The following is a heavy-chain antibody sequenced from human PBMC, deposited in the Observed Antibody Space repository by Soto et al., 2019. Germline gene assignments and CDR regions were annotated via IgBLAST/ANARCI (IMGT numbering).Heavy chain of an antibody. V-gene: IGHV3-21*01. D-gene: IGHD2-15*01. Sequence: GGSLRLSWAASGFTFSSYSMNWVRQAPGKGLEWVSSISSSSSYIYYADSVKGRFTISRYNAKNSLYLQMNSLRAEDTAVYYFAKADPGSVVYLVVVVAASQGGAFAIWRKGPMVTVSS. J-gene: IGHJ3*02. CDR1: GFTFSSYS. CDR2: ISSSSSYI. CDR3: AKADPGSVVYLVVVVAASQGGAFAI.